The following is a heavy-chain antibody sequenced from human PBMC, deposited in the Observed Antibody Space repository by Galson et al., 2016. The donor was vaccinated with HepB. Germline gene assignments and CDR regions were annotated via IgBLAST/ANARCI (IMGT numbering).Heavy chain of an antibody. D-gene: IGHD3-22*01. CDR2: ISSDSTTV. J-gene: IGHJ4*02. CDR1: GFAYSTYG. V-gene: IGHV3-48*01. CDR3: ARLYHDSFDY. Sequence: LRLSCSASGFAYSTYGMNWVRQAPGKRLEWLSYISSDSTTVYYADSVKGRFTISRDNANSSLVLQMNGLRAEDTAVYYCARLYHDSFDYWGQGTLVTASS.